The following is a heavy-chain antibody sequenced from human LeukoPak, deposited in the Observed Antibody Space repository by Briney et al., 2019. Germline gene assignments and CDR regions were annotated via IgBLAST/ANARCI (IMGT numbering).Heavy chain of an antibody. CDR3: AKPRYSSGWYFDY. V-gene: IGHV3-30*02. D-gene: IGHD6-19*01. CDR1: GFTFSSYA. CDR2: IRYDGSNK. Sequence: PGGSLRLSCAASGFTFSSYAMSWVRQAPGKGLEWVAFIRYDGSNKYYADSVKGRFTISRDNSENTLYLQMNSLRAEDTAVYYCAKPRYSSGWYFDYWGQGTLVTVSS. J-gene: IGHJ4*02.